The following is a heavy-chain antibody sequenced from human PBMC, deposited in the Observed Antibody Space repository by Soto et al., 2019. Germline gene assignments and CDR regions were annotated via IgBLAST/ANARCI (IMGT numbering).Heavy chain of an antibody. CDR2: IYYSGST. V-gene: IGHV4-39*01. CDR1: GGSISSSSYY. D-gene: IGHD5-12*01. Sequence: ETLSLTCTVSGGSISSSSYYWGWIRQPPGKGLEWIGSIYYSGSTYYNPSLKSRVTISVDTSKNQFSLKLSSVTAADTAVYYCARRSVDIVATTTNWFDPWGQGTLVTVSS. CDR3: ARRSVDIVATTTNWFDP. J-gene: IGHJ5*02.